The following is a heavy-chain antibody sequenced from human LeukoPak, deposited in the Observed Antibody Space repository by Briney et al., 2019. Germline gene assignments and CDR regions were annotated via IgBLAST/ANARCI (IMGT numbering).Heavy chain of an antibody. CDR3: AREAGRLDY. CDR2: IYTSGST. CDR1: GGSISSGGYY. Sequence: SETLSLTCAVPGGSISSGGYYWSWIRQPAGKGLEWIERIYTSGSTNYNPSLKSRVTMSVDTSKNQFSLKLSSVTAADTAVYYCAREAGRLDYWGQGTLVTVSS. J-gene: IGHJ4*02. D-gene: IGHD6-25*01. V-gene: IGHV4-61*02.